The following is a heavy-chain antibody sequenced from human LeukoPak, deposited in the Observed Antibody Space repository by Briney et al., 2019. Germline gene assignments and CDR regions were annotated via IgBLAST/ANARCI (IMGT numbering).Heavy chain of an antibody. CDR2: IIPILGIA. CDR1: GGTFSSYA. V-gene: IGHV1-69*04. CDR3: ARAGSGSYRWFDP. D-gene: IGHD3-10*01. Sequence: ASVKVSCKASGGTFSSYAISWVRQAPGQGLEWMGRIIPILGIANYAQKFQGRVTITADKSTSTAYMELSGLRSEDTAVYYCARAGSGSYRWFDPWGQGTLVTVSS. J-gene: IGHJ5*02.